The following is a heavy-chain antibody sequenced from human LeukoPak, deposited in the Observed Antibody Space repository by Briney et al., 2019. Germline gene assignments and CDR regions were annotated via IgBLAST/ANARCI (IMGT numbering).Heavy chain of an antibody. D-gene: IGHD3-10*01. CDR3: ARAGGSGSYYTNHYYYGMDV. CDR2: IYYSGSA. V-gene: IGHV4-59*01. CDR1: GGSISSYY. Sequence: SETLSLTCTVSGGSISSYYWSWLRQPPGKGLEWIGYIYYSGSANHNPTLKSRVTISVDTSKNQFSLKLSSVTAADTAVYYCARAGGSGSYYTNHYYYGMDVWGQGTTVTVPS. J-gene: IGHJ6*02.